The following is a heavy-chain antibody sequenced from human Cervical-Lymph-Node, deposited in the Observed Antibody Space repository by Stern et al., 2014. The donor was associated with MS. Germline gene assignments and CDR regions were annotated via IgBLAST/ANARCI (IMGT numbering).Heavy chain of an antibody. Sequence: EVQLVESGGALVRPGGSLRVSCATSGFTFGNYAMSWVRQAPGKGLEWVSAIIGSGGSTFYANSVKGRFTISRDNSKNTVYLQMNSLRVEDTAVYYCAKGDVSDSWYTLFDYWGQGTLVTVSS. CDR2: IIGSGGST. J-gene: IGHJ4*02. CDR3: AKGDVSDSWYTLFDY. D-gene: IGHD6-13*01. V-gene: IGHV3-23*04. CDR1: GFTFGNYA.